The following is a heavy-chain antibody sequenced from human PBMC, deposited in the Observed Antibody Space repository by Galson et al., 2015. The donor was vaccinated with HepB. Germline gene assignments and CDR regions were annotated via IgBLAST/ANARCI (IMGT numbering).Heavy chain of an antibody. J-gene: IGHJ4*02. CDR3: ARPRMRDYCYIEN. V-gene: IGHV3-23*01. CDR1: GFPFSGFA. Sequence: SLRLSCAASGFPFSGFAVTWVRQAPGNGLEWVSAVSGVGGGGATYYADSVEGRFTVSRDNSKNTVYLQMNSLRDEETAVYYCARPRMRDYCYIENWGQGPLVTVSS. D-gene: IGHD4-17*01. CDR2: VSGVGGGGAT.